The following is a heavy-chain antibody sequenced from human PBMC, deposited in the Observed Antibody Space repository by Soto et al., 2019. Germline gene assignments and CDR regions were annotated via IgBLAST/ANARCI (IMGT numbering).Heavy chain of an antibody. Sequence: QVQLQESGPGLVKPSQTLSLTCSVSAGSISSGGYYWNWIRQPPGKGLEWIGYIYHSGGTYSSPSIRSRVTISVDTSKNQFSLKLTSVTAADTAVYYCARDRGGYGVFDYWGQGTLVTVSS. CDR1: AGSISSGGYY. V-gene: IGHV4-31*03. CDR2: IYHSGGT. D-gene: IGHD5-12*01. J-gene: IGHJ4*02. CDR3: ARDRGGYGVFDY.